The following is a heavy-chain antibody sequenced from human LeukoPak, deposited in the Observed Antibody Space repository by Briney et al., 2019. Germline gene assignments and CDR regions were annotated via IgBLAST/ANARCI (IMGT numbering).Heavy chain of an antibody. D-gene: IGHD6-13*01. CDR3: ARAGRGGQQLAPPLVYYYYGMDV. CDR2: IYYSGST. V-gene: IGHV4-59*01. J-gene: IGHJ6*02. Sequence: PSETLSLTCTVSGGSISSYYWSWIRQPPGKGLEWIGYIYYSGSTNYNPSLKSRVTISVGTSKNQFSLKLSSVTAADTAVYYCARAGRGGQQLAPPLVYYYYGMDVWGQGTTVTVSS. CDR1: GGSISSYY.